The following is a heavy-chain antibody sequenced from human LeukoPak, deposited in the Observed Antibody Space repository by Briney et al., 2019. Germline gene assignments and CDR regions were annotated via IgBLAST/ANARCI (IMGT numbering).Heavy chain of an antibody. Sequence: SETLSLTCAVHGGSFTGYHWNWIRQSPGKGLEWFGEINDRGHTNYNPSLESRVTISVDTSKKQFSLKLNSVTAADTAVYYCASDPTTVVTTPYYFDFWGQGTLVTVSS. CDR2: INDRGHT. CDR1: GGSFTGYH. V-gene: IGHV4-34*01. D-gene: IGHD4-23*01. J-gene: IGHJ4*02. CDR3: ASDPTTVVTTPYYFDF.